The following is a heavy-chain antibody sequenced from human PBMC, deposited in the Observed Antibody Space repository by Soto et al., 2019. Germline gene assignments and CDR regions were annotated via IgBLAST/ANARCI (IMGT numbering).Heavy chain of an antibody. V-gene: IGHV3-23*01. CDR1: GFTFSNNA. Sequence: EVQLLESGGGLVQPGGSRRLSCAASGFTFSNNAMTWVRQAPGRGLEFVSVISGGGGVTYYADSVKGRFTIPRDNSKNTLFLEMNSLRVEDTAIYYCAKDSTESTSWYDFHYWGQGTLVTVS. D-gene: IGHD6-13*01. CDR3: AKDSTESTSWYDFHY. J-gene: IGHJ4*02. CDR2: ISGGGGVT.